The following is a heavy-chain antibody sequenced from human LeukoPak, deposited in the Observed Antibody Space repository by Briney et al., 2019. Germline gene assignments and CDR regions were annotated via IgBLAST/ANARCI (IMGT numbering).Heavy chain of an antibody. CDR3: ARPSGPGHNWSIKY. CDR1: GGSISSSTYY. V-gene: IGHV4-39*01. J-gene: IGHJ4*02. CDR2: IYQSGRT. D-gene: IGHD5-24*01. Sequence: VKPSETLSLTCTVSGGSISSSTYYWGWIRQPPGQGLAWIGSIYQSGRTYYNPSLKSRVTISVETSKNQFSLKLSSVTAADTAVYYCARPSGPGHNWSIKYWGQGILVTVSS.